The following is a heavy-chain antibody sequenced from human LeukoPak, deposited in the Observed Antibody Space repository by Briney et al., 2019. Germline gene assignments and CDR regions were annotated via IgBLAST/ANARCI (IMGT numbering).Heavy chain of an antibody. J-gene: IGHJ5*02. D-gene: IGHD3-16*01. CDR1: GGTFSTYI. CDR3: ARDLRALPPGPGGDWFDP. V-gene: IGHV1-69*04. CDR2: IIPILGIA. Sequence: GASVKVSCKASGGTFSTYIISWVRQAPGQGLEWMGRIIPILGIANYAQKFQGRVTITADKSTSTAYMELSSLRSEDTAVYYCARDLRALPPGPGGDWFDPWGQGTLVTVSS.